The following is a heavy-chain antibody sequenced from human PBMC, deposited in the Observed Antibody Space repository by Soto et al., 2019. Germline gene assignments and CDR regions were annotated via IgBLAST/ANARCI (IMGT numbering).Heavy chain of an antibody. J-gene: IGHJ6*02. Sequence: PGESLKISCKGSGYTFTNYWIGWVRQMPGKGLEWMGIIYPGDSDTKYNPSFQGQVTISADKSITTTYLRWTSLKASDTAIYYCAASIFYYGMDAWGQGTTVTVS. CDR1: GYTFTNYW. CDR3: AASIFYYGMDA. CDR2: IYPGDSDT. V-gene: IGHV5-51*01.